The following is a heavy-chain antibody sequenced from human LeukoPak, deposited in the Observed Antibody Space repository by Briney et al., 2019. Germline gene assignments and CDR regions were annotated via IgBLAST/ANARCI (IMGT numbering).Heavy chain of an antibody. CDR3: ASTGYTSGWYAEGWLDP. CDR1: GYTFTGYY. CDR2: IIPIFGTA. J-gene: IGHJ5*02. V-gene: IGHV1-69*06. Sequence: SVKVSCEASGYTFTGYYMHWVRQAPGQGLEWMGGIIPIFGTAKYAQNFQDRVTITADKSTSTAYMELSSLRSEDTAVYYCASTGYTSGWYAEGWLDPWGQGTLVTVSS. D-gene: IGHD6-19*01.